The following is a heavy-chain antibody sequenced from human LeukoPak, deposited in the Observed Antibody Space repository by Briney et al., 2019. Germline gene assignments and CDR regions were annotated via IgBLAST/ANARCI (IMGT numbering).Heavy chain of an antibody. CDR3: ASAGIVAAGGFYYYYYGMDV. CDR2: INPNSGGT. J-gene: IGHJ6*02. Sequence: ASVKVSCKASGYTFTGYYMHWVRQAPGQGLEWMGWINPNSGGTNYAQKFQGRVTMTRDTSISTAYMELSRLRSDDTAVYYCASAGIVAAGGFYYYYYGMDVWGQGTTVTVSS. V-gene: IGHV1-2*02. CDR1: GYTFTGYY. D-gene: IGHD6-13*01.